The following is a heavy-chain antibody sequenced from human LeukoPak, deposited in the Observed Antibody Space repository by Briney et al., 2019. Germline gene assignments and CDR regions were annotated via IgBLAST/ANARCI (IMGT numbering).Heavy chain of an antibody. CDR3: ARDKLQLWFYPDY. D-gene: IGHD5-18*01. Sequence: GASVKVSCKASGGTFSIYAISWVRQAPGQGLEWMGGIITMFGTANYAQKFQGRVTITADESTSTAYMELRSLRSDDTAVYYCARDKLQLWFYPDYWGQGTLVTVSS. CDR1: GGTFSIYA. V-gene: IGHV1-69*13. J-gene: IGHJ4*02. CDR2: IITMFGTA.